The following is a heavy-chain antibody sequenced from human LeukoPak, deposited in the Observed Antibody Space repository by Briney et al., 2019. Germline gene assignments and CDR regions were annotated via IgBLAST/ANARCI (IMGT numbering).Heavy chain of an antibody. CDR3: VRVRVATMGPPDY. D-gene: IGHD5-12*01. V-gene: IGHV3-33*08. CDR2: IWYDGSNK. Sequence: PGGSLRLSCAASGFTFSSYTMNWVRQAPGKGLEWVAVIWYDGSNKKYVDSVKGRFTISRDNSKNTLYLQMNSLSAEDTAVYYCVRVRVATMGPPDYWGQGTLVTVSS. J-gene: IGHJ4*02. CDR1: GFTFSSYT.